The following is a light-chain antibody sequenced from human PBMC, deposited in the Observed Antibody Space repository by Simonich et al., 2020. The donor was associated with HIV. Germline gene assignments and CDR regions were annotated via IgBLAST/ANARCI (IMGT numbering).Light chain of an antibody. V-gene: IGKV3-15*01. CDR2: AVS. J-gene: IGKJ5*01. Sequence: EIVMTQSPATLSVSPGERATLSCRASQSVSNNLAWYQQKPGQAPRLLIYAVSTRATDIPARFSGSGSGTECTLTISSIQSEDFAVYYCQQYNTWVSITFGQGTRLQMK. CDR3: QQYNTWVSIT. CDR1: QSVSNN.